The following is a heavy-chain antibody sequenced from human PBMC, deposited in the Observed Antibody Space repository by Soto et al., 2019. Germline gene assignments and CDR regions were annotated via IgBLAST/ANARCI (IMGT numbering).Heavy chain of an antibody. D-gene: IGHD6-13*01. CDR2: ISAYNGNT. J-gene: IGHJ6*02. Sequence: ASVKVSFKASGYTFTSYGISWVRQAPGQGLEWMGWISAYNGNTNYAQKLQGRVTMTTDTSTSTAYMELRSLRSDDTAVYYCARDDRIAAAGPPYYYYYGMDVWGQATTVTVSS. CDR1: GYTFTSYG. V-gene: IGHV1-18*01. CDR3: ARDDRIAAAGPPYYYYYGMDV.